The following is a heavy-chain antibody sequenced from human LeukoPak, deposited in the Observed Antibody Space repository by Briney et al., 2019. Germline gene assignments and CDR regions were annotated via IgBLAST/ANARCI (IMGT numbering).Heavy chain of an antibody. CDR1: GYTFTSYD. J-gene: IGHJ4*02. CDR2: MNPNSGQT. CDR3: ARTPTVTTPDRNDY. D-gene: IGHD4-17*01. V-gene: IGHV1-8*01. Sequence: ASVKVSCKASGYTFTSYDINWVRQATGQGLEWVGWMNPNSGQTDYAQKLQGRVTMTTDTSTSTAYMELRSLRSDDTAVYYCARTPTVTTPDRNDYWGQGTLVTVSS.